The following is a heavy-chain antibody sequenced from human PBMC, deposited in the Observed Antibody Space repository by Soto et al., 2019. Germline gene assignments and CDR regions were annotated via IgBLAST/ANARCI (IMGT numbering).Heavy chain of an antibody. V-gene: IGHV1-3*01. Sequence: ASVKVSCKASGYTFTSYAMHWVRQAPGQRLEWMGWINAGNGNTKYSQKFQGRVTITRDTSASTAYMELSSLRSEDTAVYYCARSSLEPHGYYYYGMDVWGQGTTVTVSS. D-gene: IGHD1-1*01. J-gene: IGHJ6*02. CDR1: GYTFTSYA. CDR2: INAGNGNT. CDR3: ARSSLEPHGYYYYGMDV.